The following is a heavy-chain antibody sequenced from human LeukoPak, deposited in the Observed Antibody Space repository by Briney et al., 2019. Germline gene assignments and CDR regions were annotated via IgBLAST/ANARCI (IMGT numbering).Heavy chain of an antibody. V-gene: IGHV3-21*01. CDR3: ARDQQYYYYYMDV. J-gene: IGHJ6*03. CDR2: IGSRTTYI. Sequence: GGSLRLSCAASGFTFSSYSMNLVRQAPGKGLEWVSSIGSRTTYIYYADSVKGRFTISRDNAKNSLYLQMNSLRDEDTAVYYCARDQQYYYYYMDVWGKGTTVSVSS. CDR1: GFTFSSYS.